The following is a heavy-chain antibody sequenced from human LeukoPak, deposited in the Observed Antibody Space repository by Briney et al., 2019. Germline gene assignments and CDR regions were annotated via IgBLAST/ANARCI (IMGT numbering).Heavy chain of an antibody. Sequence: GGSLRLSCTASGFTFGDYAMSWVRQAPGKGLEWVGFIRSKTYGGTTEFAASVKGRFTISRDDSRSIAYLQMHSLKTEDTAVYYCTRLGGSTSRGAFDSWGQGTLVTVSS. D-gene: IGHD3-16*01. CDR1: GFTFGDYA. J-gene: IGHJ4*02. CDR3: TRLGGSTSRGAFDS. CDR2: IRSKTYGGTT. V-gene: IGHV3-49*04.